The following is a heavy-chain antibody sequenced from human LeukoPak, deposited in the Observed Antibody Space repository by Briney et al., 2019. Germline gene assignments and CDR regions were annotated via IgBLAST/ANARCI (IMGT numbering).Heavy chain of an antibody. J-gene: IGHJ4*02. CDR1: GFIFSNYG. D-gene: IGHD3-22*01. V-gene: IGHV3-23*01. CDR3: AKAPTMIVVVTTVDY. Sequence: GTLRLSCAASGFIFSNYGMSWVRQAPGKGLEWVSAISGSGGSTYYADSVKGRFTISRDNSKNTLYLQMNSLRAEDTAVYYCAKAPTMIVVVTTVDYWGQGTLVTVSS. CDR2: ISGSGGST.